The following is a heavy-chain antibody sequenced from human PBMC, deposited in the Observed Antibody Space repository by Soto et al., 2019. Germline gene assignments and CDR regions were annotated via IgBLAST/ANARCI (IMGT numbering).Heavy chain of an antibody. CDR2: INTNNGDT. Sequence: ASVKVSCKASGYTFTNYGLIWVRQAPGQGLEWMGWINTNNGDTEYAQKVQGRVTMTRDTSINTVYLDLSRLTSDDTAIYYCARDSGIPGRFWYFDSWGRGTLVTVSS. V-gene: IGHV1-18*01. D-gene: IGHD3-3*01. CDR3: ARDSGIPGRFWYFDS. J-gene: IGHJ2*01. CDR1: GYTFTNYG.